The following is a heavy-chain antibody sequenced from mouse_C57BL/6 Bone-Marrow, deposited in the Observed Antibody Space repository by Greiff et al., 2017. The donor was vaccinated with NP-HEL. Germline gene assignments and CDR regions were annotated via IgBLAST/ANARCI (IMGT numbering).Heavy chain of an antibody. J-gene: IGHJ4*01. CDR1: GFTFSSYA. CDR3: ARERDGYYYAMDY. D-gene: IGHD2-3*01. Sequence: EVQVVESGGGLVKPGGSLKLSCAASGFTFSSYAMSWVRQTPEKRLEWVATISDGGSYTYYPDNVKGRFTISRDNAKNNLYLQMSHLKSEDTAMYYCARERDGYYYAMDYWGQGTSVTVSS. V-gene: IGHV5-4*01. CDR2: ISDGGSYT.